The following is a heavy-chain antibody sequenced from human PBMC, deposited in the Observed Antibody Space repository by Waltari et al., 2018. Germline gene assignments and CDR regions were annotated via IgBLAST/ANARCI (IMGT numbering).Heavy chain of an antibody. CDR3: ARDYYGSGSYYNGLDY. CDR1: GGTLRRYA. Sequence: QVQLVQSGAEVKKPASSVKVSCKTSGGTLRRYALIWVRQAPGQGLEWMGGIIPIFGTANYAQKFQGRVTITADESTSTAYMELSSLRSEDTAVYYCARDYYGSGSYYNGLDYWGQGTLVTVSS. D-gene: IGHD3-10*01. J-gene: IGHJ4*02. V-gene: IGHV1-69*12. CDR2: IIPIFGTA.